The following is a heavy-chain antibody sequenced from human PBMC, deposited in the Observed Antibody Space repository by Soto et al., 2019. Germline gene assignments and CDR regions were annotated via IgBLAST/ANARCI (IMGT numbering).Heavy chain of an antibody. Sequence: SETLSLTCAVYGGSFSGYYWSWIRQPPGKGLEWIGEINHSGSTNYNPSLKSRVTISVDTSKNQFSLKLSSVTAADTAVYYCARAEVKYYGSGSYYKYYYYYMDVWGKGTTVTVSS. J-gene: IGHJ6*03. D-gene: IGHD3-10*01. CDR2: INHSGST. CDR3: ARAEVKYYGSGSYYKYYYYYMDV. CDR1: GGSFSGYY. V-gene: IGHV4-34*01.